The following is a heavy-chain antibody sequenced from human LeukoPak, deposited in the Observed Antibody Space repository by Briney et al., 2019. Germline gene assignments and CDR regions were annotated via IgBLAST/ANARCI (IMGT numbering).Heavy chain of an antibody. J-gene: IGHJ5*02. CDR2: IYSGGST. Sequence: GGSLRLSCAASGFTFSAYGMHWVRQAPGKGLEWVSVIYSGGSTYYADSVKGRFTISRDNSKNTLYLQMNSLRAEDTAVYYCAKDDYGDYGGWFDPWGQGTLVTVSS. V-gene: IGHV3-NL1*01. CDR3: AKDDYGDYGGWFDP. D-gene: IGHD4-17*01. CDR1: GFTFSAYG.